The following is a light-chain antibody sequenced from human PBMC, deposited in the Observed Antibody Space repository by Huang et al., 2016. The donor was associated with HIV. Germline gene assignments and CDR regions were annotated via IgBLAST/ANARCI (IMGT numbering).Light chain of an antibody. V-gene: IGKV3-20*01. CDR1: LTIDSNY. Sequence: PGERASLSCRTSLTIDSNYLAWYQQRPGQAPRLLIYGASSRAAGIPDRVSGSASERDFTLTIRRLEPEDLAMYYCQLNGMSTPIIFGQGTRLEIK. CDR3: QLNGMSTPII. J-gene: IGKJ5*01. CDR2: GAS.